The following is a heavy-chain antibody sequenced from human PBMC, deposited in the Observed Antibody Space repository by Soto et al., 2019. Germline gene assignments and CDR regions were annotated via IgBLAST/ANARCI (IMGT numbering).Heavy chain of an antibody. D-gene: IGHD2-8*01. CDR2: ISYDGSNK. J-gene: IGHJ6*02. CDR3: AKDTMKSRYCTNGVCIYYYGMDV. CDR1: GFTFSSYG. V-gene: IGHV3-30*18. Sequence: GGSLRLSCAASGFTFSSYGMHWVRQAPGKGLEWVAVISYDGSNKYYADSVKGRFTISRDNSKNTLYLQMKSLITEDTAVYYCAKDTMKSRYCTNGVCIYYYGMDVWGQGTTVTVSS.